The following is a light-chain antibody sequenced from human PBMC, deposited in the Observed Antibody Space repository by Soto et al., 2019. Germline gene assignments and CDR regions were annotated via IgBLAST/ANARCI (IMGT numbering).Light chain of an antibody. CDR1: QSVSSSY. CDR3: QQRCDWPLT. Sequence: EVVFTQSPCTLSLSPGERATLSCRASQSVSSSYLAWYQQKPGQAPRLLIYGASSRATGIPDRFSGSGSGTDFTLTISSLEPEDFAVYYCQQRCDWPLTFGGGTKVAIK. CDR2: GAS. J-gene: IGKJ4*01. V-gene: IGKV3D-20*02.